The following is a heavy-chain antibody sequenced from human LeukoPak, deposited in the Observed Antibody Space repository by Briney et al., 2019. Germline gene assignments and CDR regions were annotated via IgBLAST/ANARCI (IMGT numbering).Heavy chain of an antibody. J-gene: IGHJ4*02. D-gene: IGHD3-22*01. CDR2: MNPNSGNT. Sequence: ASVKVSCKASGYTFTSYDINWVRQATGQGFEWMGWMNPNSGNTGYAQKFQGRVTMTRNTSISTAYMELSSLRSEDTAAYYCAIIGHYYDSSGYFRTDYWGQGTLVTVSS. CDR3: AIIGHYYDSSGYFRTDY. V-gene: IGHV1-8*01. CDR1: GYTFTSYD.